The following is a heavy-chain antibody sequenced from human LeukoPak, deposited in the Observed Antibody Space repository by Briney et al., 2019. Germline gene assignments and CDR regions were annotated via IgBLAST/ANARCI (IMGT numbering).Heavy chain of an antibody. Sequence: GGSLRLSCAASGFTFSNEMNWVRQAPGKGLEWVSYISSSGTPIHYADSVKGRFTISRDNAKNSLYLQMNSLRAEDTALYYCAKDIYYYDSSGHDAFDIWGQGTMVTVSS. D-gene: IGHD3-22*01. J-gene: IGHJ3*02. CDR2: ISSSGTPI. CDR1: GFTFSNE. V-gene: IGHV3-48*03. CDR3: AKDIYYYDSSGHDAFDI.